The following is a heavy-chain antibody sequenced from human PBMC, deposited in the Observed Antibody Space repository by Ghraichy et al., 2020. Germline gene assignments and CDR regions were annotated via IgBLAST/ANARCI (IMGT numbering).Heavy chain of an antibody. V-gene: IGHV4-34*01. J-gene: IGHJ4*02. Sequence: SETLSLTCAVYGGSFSGYYWSWIRQPPGKGLEWIGEINHSGSTNYNPSLKSRVTISVDTSKNQFSLKLSSVTAADTAVYYCARAGKETVTISANDYWGQGTLVTVSS. D-gene: IGHD4-17*01. CDR3: ARAGKETVTISANDY. CDR2: INHSGST. CDR1: GGSFSGYY.